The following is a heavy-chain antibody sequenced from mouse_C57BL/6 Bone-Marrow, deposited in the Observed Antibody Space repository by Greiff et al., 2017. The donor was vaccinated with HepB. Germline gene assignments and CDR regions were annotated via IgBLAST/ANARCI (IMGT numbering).Heavy chain of an antibody. CDR1: GYTFTDYN. CDR3: ARDYGSSLDY. D-gene: IGHD1-1*01. V-gene: IGHV1-18*01. J-gene: IGHJ2*01. Sequence: VQLQQSGPELVKPGASVKIPCKASGYTFTDYNMDWVKQSHGKSLEWIGVINPNNGGTIYNQKFKGKATLTVDKSSSTAYMELRSLTSEDTAVYYCARDYGSSLDYWGKGTTLTVSS. CDR2: INPNNGGT.